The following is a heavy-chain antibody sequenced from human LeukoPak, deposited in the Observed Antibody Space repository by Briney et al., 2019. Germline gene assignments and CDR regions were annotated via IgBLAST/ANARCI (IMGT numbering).Heavy chain of an antibody. CDR1: GFTFSSYS. CDR2: ISSSSSYI. V-gene: IGHV3-21*01. CDR3: ARTFDSDY. D-gene: IGHD3-16*01. J-gene: IGHJ4*02. Sequence: PGGSLRLSCAASGFTFSSYSMNWVRQAPGKGLEWVSSISSSSSYIYYADSVKGRFTISRDNAKNSLYLQINSLRAEDTAVYYCARTFDSDYWGQGTLVTVSS.